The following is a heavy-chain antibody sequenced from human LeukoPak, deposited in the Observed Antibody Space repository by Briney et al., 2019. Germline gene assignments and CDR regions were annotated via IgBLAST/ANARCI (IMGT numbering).Heavy chain of an antibody. D-gene: IGHD6-19*01. CDR3: ARDPSDSSGRTLFGY. CDR1: GYTFTGYY. CDR2: INPNSGGT. Sequence: ASVKVSCKASGYTFTGYYMHWVRQAPGQGLEWMGWINPNSGGTNYAQKFQGRVTMTRDTSISTAYMELSRLRSDDTAVYYCARDPSDSSGRTLFGYWGQGTLVTVSS. V-gene: IGHV1-2*02. J-gene: IGHJ4*02.